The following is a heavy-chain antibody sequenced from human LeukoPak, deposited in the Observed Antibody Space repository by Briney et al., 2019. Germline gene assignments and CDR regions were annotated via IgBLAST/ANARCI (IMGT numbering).Heavy chain of an antibody. CDR1: GYTFTSYG. V-gene: IGHV1-18*01. Sequence: ASVKVSCKASGYTFTSYGISWVRQAPGQGLEWMGWISAYNGNTNYAQKLQGRVTMTTDTSTSTAYMELRSLRSDDTAVYYCARDRSLWFGIYYYYYMDVWSKGTTVTVSS. D-gene: IGHD3-10*01. CDR2: ISAYNGNT. CDR3: ARDRSLWFGIYYYYYMDV. J-gene: IGHJ6*03.